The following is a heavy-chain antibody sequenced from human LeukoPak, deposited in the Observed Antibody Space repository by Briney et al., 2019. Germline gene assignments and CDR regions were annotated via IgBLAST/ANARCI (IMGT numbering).Heavy chain of an antibody. D-gene: IGHD6-13*01. CDR2: ISAYNGNT. V-gene: IGHV1-18*01. CDR3: ARGYGGAAAVINFDY. Sequence: ASVRVSFKASGYTFTNYGISWVRQAPGQGLEWMGWISAYNGNTNYAQKFQGRVTMTTDTSTNTAYMELRSLRSDDTAVYYCARGYGGAAAVINFDYWGQGTLVTVSS. CDR1: GYTFTNYG. J-gene: IGHJ4*02.